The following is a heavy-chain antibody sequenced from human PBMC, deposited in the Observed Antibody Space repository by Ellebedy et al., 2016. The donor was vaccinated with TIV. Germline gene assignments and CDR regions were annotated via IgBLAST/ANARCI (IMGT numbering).Heavy chain of an antibody. V-gene: IGHV4-61*08. J-gene: IGHJ4*02. Sequence: SETLSLTXTVSGGSISSGGYYWSWIRQHPGKGLEWIGYIYYSGSTNYNPSLKSRVTISVDTSKNQFSLKLSSVTAADTAVYYCARESPDSSGYYEIDYWGQGTLVTVSS. CDR3: ARESPDSSGYYEIDY. D-gene: IGHD3-22*01. CDR2: IYYSGST. CDR1: GGSISSGGYY.